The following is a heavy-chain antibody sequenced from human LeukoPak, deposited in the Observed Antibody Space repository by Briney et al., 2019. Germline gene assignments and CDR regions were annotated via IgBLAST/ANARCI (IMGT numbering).Heavy chain of an antibody. J-gene: IGHJ4*02. CDR1: GGSISSFY. V-gene: IGHV4-59*06. CDR2: IYYSGST. CDR3: ATDSSGYYYY. Sequence: SETLSLTCTVSGGSISSFYWSWIRQPPGKGLEWIGYIYYSGSTYYNPSLKSRVTISVDTSKNQFSLKLSSVTAADTAVYYCATDSSGYYYYWGQGTLVTVSS. D-gene: IGHD3-22*01.